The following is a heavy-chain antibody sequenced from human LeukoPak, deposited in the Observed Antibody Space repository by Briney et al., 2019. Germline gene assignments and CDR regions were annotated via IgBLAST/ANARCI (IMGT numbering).Heavy chain of an antibody. Sequence: SETLSLTCVVYGGSLSGYYWNWIRQPPGKGLEWIGEINHSGTTKYNPSHKSRTSISIDTSKNRFFLRVRSGAAADTAVYYWAGGPLRTLELWYYGGRGTRVSVSS. CDR3: AGGPLRTLELWYY. CDR2: INHSGTT. D-gene: IGHD1-26*01. CDR1: GGSLSGYY. J-gene: IGHJ4*02. V-gene: IGHV4-34*01.